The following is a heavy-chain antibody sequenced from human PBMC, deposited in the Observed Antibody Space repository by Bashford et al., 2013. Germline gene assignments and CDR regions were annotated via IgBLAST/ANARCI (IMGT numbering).Heavy chain of an antibody. J-gene: IGHJ6*02. CDR2: IYQSGST. Sequence: SETLSLTCAVSGGSISSSNWWSWVRQPPGKGLEWIGEIYQSGSTNYNPSLKSRVTISVDTSENQFSLRLSSVTAADAAVYYCGRGRCITASCPGMDVWGQGTTVTVSS. D-gene: IGHD1-20*01. V-gene: IGHV4-4*02. CDR1: GGSISSSNW. CDR3: GRGRCITASCPGMDV.